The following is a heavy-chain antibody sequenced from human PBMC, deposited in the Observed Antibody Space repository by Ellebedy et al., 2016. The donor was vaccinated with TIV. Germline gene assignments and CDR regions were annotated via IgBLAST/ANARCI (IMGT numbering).Heavy chain of an antibody. Sequence: SETLSLTCAVSGGSLSDNYWTWIRQPPGKGLEWIGYLYYTGSTNYNPSLKSRVTISVKTPRNQFSLKLSSVTAADTAVYYRVSSASMDAFDLWGQGTMVTVSS. CDR2: LYYTGST. D-gene: IGHD3-16*01. V-gene: IGHV4-59*01. J-gene: IGHJ3*01. CDR3: VSSASMDAFDL. CDR1: GGSLSDNY.